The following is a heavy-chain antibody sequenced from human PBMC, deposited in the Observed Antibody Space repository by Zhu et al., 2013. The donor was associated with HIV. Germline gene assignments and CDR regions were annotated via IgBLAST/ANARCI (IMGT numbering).Heavy chain of an antibody. D-gene: IGHD6-13*01. J-gene: IGHJ6*02. V-gene: IGHV1-8*01. CDR2: MNPNSGNT. CDR3: ARGRSSSSLHYYGMDV. CDR1: GYTFSSFD. Sequence: QVQLVQSGAEVQKPGASVKVSCEASGYTFSSFDINWVRQAAGQGLEWMGWMNPNSGNTGYAQKFQGRVSLTMNTSISTVYMELSSLRSEDTAVYYCARGRSSSSLHYYGMDVWAKGPRSRLL.